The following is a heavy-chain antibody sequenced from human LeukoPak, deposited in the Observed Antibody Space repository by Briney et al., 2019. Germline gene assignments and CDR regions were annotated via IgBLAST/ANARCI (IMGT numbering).Heavy chain of an antibody. J-gene: IGHJ4*02. V-gene: IGHV4-31*11. CDR3: ASLPAPVAGYYFDF. CDR1: GGSISSGGYY. Sequence: PSETLSLNCAVSGGSISSGGYYWSWIRQCPGKGLEWIAYISNSGSSYYNPSLKSRVSISLDTSKNQFSLKLNSVTAADTAVYYCASLPAPVAGYYFDFWAREPWSSSPQ. CDR2: ISNSGSS. D-gene: IGHD6-19*01.